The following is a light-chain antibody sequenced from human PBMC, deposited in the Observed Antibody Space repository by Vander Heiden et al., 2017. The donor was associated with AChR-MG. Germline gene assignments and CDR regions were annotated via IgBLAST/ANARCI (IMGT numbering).Light chain of an antibody. Sequence: QSVLTQSPSASGTPGRRVSISCSGISSNLGIFTVNLYRLLPGTAPKLLIHGDTKRPSGVPDRISGSKSGTSASLVISGLQSEDEADYYCAAWDDSLRSVLFGGGTKLTVL. CDR3: AAWDDSLRSVL. CDR2: GDT. CDR1: SSNLGIFT. J-gene: IGLJ2*01. V-gene: IGLV1-44*01.